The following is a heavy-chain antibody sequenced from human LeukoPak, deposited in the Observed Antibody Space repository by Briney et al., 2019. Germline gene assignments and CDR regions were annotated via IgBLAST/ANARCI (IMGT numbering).Heavy chain of an antibody. CDR1: GGSFSGYY. Sequence: SETLSLTCAVYGGSFSGYYWSWIRQPSGKGLEWIGEINHSGSTNYNPSLKSRVTISVDTSKNQFSLKLSSVTAADTAVYYCARGVVFDPWGQGTLVTVSS. CDR2: INHSGST. D-gene: IGHD2-15*01. CDR3: ARGVVFDP. J-gene: IGHJ5*02. V-gene: IGHV4-34*01.